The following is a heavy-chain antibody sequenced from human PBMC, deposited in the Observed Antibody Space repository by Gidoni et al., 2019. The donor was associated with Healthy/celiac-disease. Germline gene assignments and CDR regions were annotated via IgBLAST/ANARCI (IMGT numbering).Heavy chain of an antibody. J-gene: IGHJ5*02. V-gene: IGHV4-34*01. CDR1: VGSFGGSY. Sequence: QVQLQQWGAGLLKPSETLSRTCALYVGSFGGSYWSWIRQPPGKRLEWIAEINHSGSTNYNPPLKSRVTISVDTSKIQFSLKLSSVTAADTAVYYCARGPGWFDPWGQGTLVTVSS. CDR3: ARGPGWFDP. CDR2: INHSGST.